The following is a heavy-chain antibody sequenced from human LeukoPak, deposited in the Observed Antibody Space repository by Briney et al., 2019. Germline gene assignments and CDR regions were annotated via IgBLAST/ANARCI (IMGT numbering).Heavy chain of an antibody. CDR1: GGSFSGYY. CDR2: INHSGST. D-gene: IGHD6-6*01. Sequence: SETLSLTCAVYGGSFSGYYWSWIRQPPGKGLEWIGEINHSGSTNYNPSLKSQVTISVDTSKNQFSLKLSSVTAADTAVYYCARGGTGSSHDYYYYYYMDVWGKGTTVTVSS. CDR3: ARGGTGSSHDYYYYYYMDV. J-gene: IGHJ6*03. V-gene: IGHV4-34*01.